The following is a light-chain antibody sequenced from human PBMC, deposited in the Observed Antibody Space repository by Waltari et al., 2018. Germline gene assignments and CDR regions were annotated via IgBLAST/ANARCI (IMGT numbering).Light chain of an antibody. V-gene: IGLV2-8*01. J-gene: IGLJ2*01. Sequence: QSALTQPPSASGSPGQSVTISCTGTNSDVGTYNYVSWFQQHPGRAPKLLIYEVNKRPSGVPYRFSGSKSDNRASLTFSGLQADDEAVYHCSSYAGSNTLVFGGGTKLTVL. CDR1: NSDVGTYNY. CDR3: SSYAGSNTLV. CDR2: EVN.